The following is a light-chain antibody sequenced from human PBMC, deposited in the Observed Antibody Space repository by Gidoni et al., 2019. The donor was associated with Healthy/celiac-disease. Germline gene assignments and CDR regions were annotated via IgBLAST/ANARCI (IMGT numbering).Light chain of an antibody. CDR3: QQRSNWPPFT. Sequence: EIVLTQSPATLSLSPGERATLSCRASQSVSSYLAWYQQKPGQAPRLLIYDASNRATGSPARFSGSGSGTDFTLTISSLEPEDFAVYYCQQRSNWPPFTFGHGTKVDIK. J-gene: IGKJ3*01. CDR1: QSVSSY. CDR2: DAS. V-gene: IGKV3-11*01.